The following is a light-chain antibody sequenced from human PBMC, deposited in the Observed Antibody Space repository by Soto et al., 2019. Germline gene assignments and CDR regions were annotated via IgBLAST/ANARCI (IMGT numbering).Light chain of an antibody. CDR3: QQRSNWPWT. V-gene: IGKV3-11*01. CDR1: QSGISY. Sequence: EIVLTQSPATLSLSPGERATLSCRASQSGISYLAWYQQKPGQAPRLLIYDASNRATGIPARFSGSGSGTVFTLTISSLEPEDFAVYYCQQRSNWPWTCGQGTKVEIK. CDR2: DAS. J-gene: IGKJ1*01.